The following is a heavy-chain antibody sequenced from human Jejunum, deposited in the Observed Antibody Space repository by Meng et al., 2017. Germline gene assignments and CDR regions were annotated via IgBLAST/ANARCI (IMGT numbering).Heavy chain of an antibody. J-gene: IGHJ3*02. Sequence: CSASGFTFSSYGMNGVCQAPGKGLEWASYISNSGSTTYYPDSVNGRFTISRDTAKNSLYLQMNSRRAEDTGVYYCAREVPGSGPALDIWGQGTMVTVSS. CDR3: AREVPGSGPALDI. D-gene: IGHD4/OR15-4a*01. V-gene: IGHV3-48*03. CDR2: ISNSGSTT. CDR1: GFTFSSYG.